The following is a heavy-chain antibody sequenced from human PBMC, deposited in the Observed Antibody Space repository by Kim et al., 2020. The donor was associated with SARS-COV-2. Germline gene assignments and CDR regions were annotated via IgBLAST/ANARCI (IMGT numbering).Heavy chain of an antibody. V-gene: IGHV3-7*01. CDR1: GFTFSSYW. CDR2: IKQDGSEK. J-gene: IGHJ4*02. CDR3: ARLLYDSSGYSYYFDY. D-gene: IGHD3-22*01. Sequence: GGSLRLSCAASGFTFSSYWMSWVRQAPGKGLEWVANIKQDGSEKYYVDSVKGRFTISRDNAKNSLYLQMNSLRAEDTAVYYCARLLYDSSGYSYYFDYWGQGTLVTVSS.